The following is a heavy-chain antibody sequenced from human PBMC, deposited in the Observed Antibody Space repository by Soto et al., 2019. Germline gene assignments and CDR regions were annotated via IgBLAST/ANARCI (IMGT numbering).Heavy chain of an antibody. D-gene: IGHD3-22*01. J-gene: IGHJ4*02. CDR1: GITFNTYY. Sequence: EVQMVESGRGLVKPGGSLRLSCAASGITFNTYYMNWVRQAPGKGLEWVSSISSDGSHVFYGDSAKGRFTISRDNAKNSLYLQMNSLTAEDTAVYYCAGTDDSLDYWGRGTLVTVSS. V-gene: IGHV3-21*01. CDR3: AGTDDSLDY. CDR2: ISSDGSHV.